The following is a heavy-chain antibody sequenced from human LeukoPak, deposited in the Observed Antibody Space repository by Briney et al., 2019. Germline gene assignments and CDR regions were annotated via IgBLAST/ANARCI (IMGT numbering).Heavy chain of an antibody. D-gene: IGHD3-16*02. V-gene: IGHV3-20*04. J-gene: IGHJ4*02. CDR3: ARDRTTVYLWGSYRGTFDY. CDR2: INWSADST. Sequence: PGGSLRLSCAVSGFTFHEYAMSWVRQAPGRGLAWVSGINWSADSTGYADSVKGRFTISRDNAKNSLYLQMDSLRAEDTAFYYCARDRTTVYLWGSYRGTFDYWGQGILVTVSS. CDR1: GFTFHEYA.